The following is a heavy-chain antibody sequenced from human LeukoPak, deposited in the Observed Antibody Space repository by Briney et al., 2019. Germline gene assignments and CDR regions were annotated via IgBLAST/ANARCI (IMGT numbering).Heavy chain of an antibody. CDR3: ARCYDLWSGYYRWLDP. V-gene: IGHV1-69*13. CDR2: IIPIFGTP. D-gene: IGHD3-3*01. J-gene: IGHJ5*02. Sequence: ASVKVSCKASGGTFSSYAISWVRQAPGQGLEWMGGIIPIFGTPNYAQNFQGRVTITADESTSTAYMELSSLRSEDTAVYYCARCYDLWSGYYRWLDPWGQGTLVTVSS. CDR1: GGTFSSYA.